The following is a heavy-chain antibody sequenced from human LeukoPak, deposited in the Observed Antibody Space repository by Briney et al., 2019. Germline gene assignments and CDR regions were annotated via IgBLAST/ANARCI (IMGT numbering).Heavy chain of an antibody. V-gene: IGHV1-18*01. CDR3: ARDRVAGSFSYYGMDV. Sequence: ASGKVSCTASGYTFTYYGISWVRHATGQGLEWMGWISAYNGNTNNAQRLQSRATMTTDTSTSTAYVELRSLRSDDTAVYYCARDRVAGSFSYYGMDVWGEGTTVT. J-gene: IGHJ6*01. CDR1: GYTFTYYG. CDR2: ISAYNGNT. D-gene: IGHD6-19*01.